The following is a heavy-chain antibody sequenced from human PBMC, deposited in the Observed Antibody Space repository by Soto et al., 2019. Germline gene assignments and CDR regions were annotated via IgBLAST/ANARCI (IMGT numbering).Heavy chain of an antibody. V-gene: IGHV3-30*18. Sequence: QVQLVESGGGVVQPGRSLRLSCAASGFTFSSYGMHWVRQAPGKGLEWVAVISYDGSNKYYADSVKGRFTISRDNSKNTLYLHMNSLRAEDTAVYYCAKDRYEYYDILTGFDYWGQGTLVTVSS. CDR3: AKDRYEYYDILTGFDY. CDR1: GFTFSSYG. CDR2: ISYDGSNK. J-gene: IGHJ4*02. D-gene: IGHD3-9*01.